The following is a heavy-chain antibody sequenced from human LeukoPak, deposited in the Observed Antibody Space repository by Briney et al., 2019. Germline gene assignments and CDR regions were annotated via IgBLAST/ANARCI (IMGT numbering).Heavy chain of an antibody. D-gene: IGHD3-22*01. CDR3: AKSNGYGLIDI. CDR2: IYTSGGT. J-gene: IGHJ3*02. V-gene: IGHV4-4*07. Sequence: SETLSLTCTVSGGSISSYFWSWIRQPAGKGLEWIGRIYTSGGTNYNPSLRSRVTMSVDTSKNQFSLKLSSVTAADTAVYYCAKSNGYGLIDIRGQGTMVTVSS. CDR1: GGSISSYF.